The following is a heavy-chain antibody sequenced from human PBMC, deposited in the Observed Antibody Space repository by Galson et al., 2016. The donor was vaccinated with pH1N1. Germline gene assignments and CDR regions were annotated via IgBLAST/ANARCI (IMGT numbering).Heavy chain of an antibody. D-gene: IGHD6-6*01. J-gene: IGHJ5*02. CDR3: ARAIISSEDRDYWFDP. V-gene: IGHV3-23*01. CDR2: ISGGGGGT. Sequence: SLRLSCAASGLTFNSYAMSWVRQAPGKGLEWISVISGGGGGTYYADSVQGRFTISRDNSKNTLLLQMNSLRADDTAVYYCARAIISSEDRDYWFDPWGQGTLVTVSS. CDR1: GLTFNSYA.